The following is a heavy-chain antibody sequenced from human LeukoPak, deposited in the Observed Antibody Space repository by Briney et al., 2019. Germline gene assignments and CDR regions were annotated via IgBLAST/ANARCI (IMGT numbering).Heavy chain of an antibody. CDR1: GGSISSGSYY. J-gene: IGHJ5*02. CDR3: ARDLHGDWFDP. CDR2: IYTSGST. D-gene: IGHD3-3*01. V-gene: IGHV4-61*02. Sequence: SQTLSLTCTVSGGSISSGSYYWNWIRQPAGKGLEWIGRIYTSGSTNYNPSLKSRVIISVDTSMNQFSLKLSSVTAADTAVYYCARDLHGDWFDPWGQGTLVTVSS.